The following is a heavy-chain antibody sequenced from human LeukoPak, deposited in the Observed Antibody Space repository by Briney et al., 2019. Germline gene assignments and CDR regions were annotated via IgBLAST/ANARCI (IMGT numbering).Heavy chain of an antibody. V-gene: IGHV4-30-2*01. CDR1: GGSISRGGYS. CDR3: ARALGYCSGGSCTRGYNWFDP. CDR2: IYHSGST. D-gene: IGHD2-15*01. J-gene: IGHJ5*02. Sequence: IPSQTLSLTCAVSGGSISRGGYSWSWIRQPPGKGLEWIGYIYHSGSTYYNPSLKSRVTISVDTSMNQFSLKLSFVTTADTAVYYCARALGYCSGGSCTRGYNWFDPWGQGTLVTVSS.